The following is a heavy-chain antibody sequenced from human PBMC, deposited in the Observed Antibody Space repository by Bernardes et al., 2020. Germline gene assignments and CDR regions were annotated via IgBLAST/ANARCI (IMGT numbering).Heavy chain of an antibody. CDR1: GGSVSSGGYY. Sequence: SETLSLTCTVSGGSVSSGGYYWSWIRLHPGKGLEWIGYISDSGSTYYNPSLKSPVTISVDTSKNQFSLKLSSVTAADTAVYYCARGRYCSGGICQNFDFWGQGTLVTVSS. CDR2: ISDSGST. D-gene: IGHD2-15*01. J-gene: IGHJ4*02. V-gene: IGHV4-31*01. CDR3: ARGRYCSGGICQNFDF.